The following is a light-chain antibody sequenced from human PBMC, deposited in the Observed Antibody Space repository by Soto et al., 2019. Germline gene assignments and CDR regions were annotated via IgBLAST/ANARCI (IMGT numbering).Light chain of an antibody. CDR2: AAS. CDR3: QQYNNWPQRT. CDR1: QSVSSN. V-gene: IGKV3-15*01. Sequence: EIVLTQSLATLSLSPGERATLSCRASQSVSSNLAWYQQKPGQAPRLLIYAASTRATGIPARFSGSGSGTEFTLTISSLQSEDFAVYYCQQYNNWPQRTFGQGTKVDIK. J-gene: IGKJ1*01.